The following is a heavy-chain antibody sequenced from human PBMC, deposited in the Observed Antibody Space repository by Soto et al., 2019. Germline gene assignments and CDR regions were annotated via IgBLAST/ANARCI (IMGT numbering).Heavy chain of an antibody. V-gene: IGHV1-18*03. CDR3: SIGGQWFAGNCFDN. J-gene: IGHJ4*01. D-gene: IGHD3-10*01. Sequence: QVQLVQSGAEVKKPGASVKVSCKASGYTFTSYGISWVRQAPGQGLEWMGWISDYNGDTNYAQKLKGRVTRTTDTSTRTAYIELKSLKSDDMAGYYCSIGGQWFAGNCFDNWGNGTRVTGSS. CDR1: GYTFTSYG. CDR2: ISDYNGDT.